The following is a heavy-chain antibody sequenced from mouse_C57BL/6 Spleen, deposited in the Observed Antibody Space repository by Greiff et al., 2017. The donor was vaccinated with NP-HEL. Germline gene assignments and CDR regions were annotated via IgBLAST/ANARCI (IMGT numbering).Heavy chain of an antibody. CDR1: GFTFTDYG. CDR2: ISSGSSSI. V-gene: IGHV5-17*01. Sequence: DVQLVESGGGLVKPGGSLKLSCVASGFTFTDYGMHWVRQAPEKGLEWITYISSGSSSIYYADTVKGRFTISRDNAKNTLFLQMPSLRSEDTAIYYCARDYSFAYWGQGTLVTVSA. CDR3: ARDYSFAY. D-gene: IGHD2-13*01. J-gene: IGHJ3*01.